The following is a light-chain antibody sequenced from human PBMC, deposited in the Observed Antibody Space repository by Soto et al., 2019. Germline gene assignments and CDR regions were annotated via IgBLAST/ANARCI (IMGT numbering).Light chain of an antibody. CDR2: AAS. CDR1: QGINNY. J-gene: IGKJ1*01. V-gene: IGKV1-9*01. Sequence: SQLTQSASSLSASVGDRVTITCRASQGINNYLTWYLQKPGKAPKLLIYAASTLQSGVPSSFSGSGSGTDFTLTISSLQPEDFATYYCQQLNSYPRTFGQGTKVDIK. CDR3: QQLNSYPRT.